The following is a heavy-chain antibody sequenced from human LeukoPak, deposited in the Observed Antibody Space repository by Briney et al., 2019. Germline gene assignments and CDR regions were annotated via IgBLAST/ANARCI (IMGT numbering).Heavy chain of an antibody. CDR3: ATSDPYSSSGWDYFDY. CDR2: IYSGGST. J-gene: IGHJ4*02. CDR1: GFTVSSNH. V-gene: IGHV3-53*01. Sequence: GGSLRLSCAASGFTVSSNHMSWVRQAPGKGLEWVSVIYSGGSTYYADSVKGRFTISRDNSKNTLYLQMNSLRAEDTAVYYCATSDPYSSSGWDYFDYWGQGTLVTVSS. D-gene: IGHD6-13*01.